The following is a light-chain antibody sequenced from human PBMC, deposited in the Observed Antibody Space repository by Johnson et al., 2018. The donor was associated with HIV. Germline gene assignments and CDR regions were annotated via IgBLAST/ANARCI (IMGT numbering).Light chain of an antibody. V-gene: IGLV1-51*01. Sequence: QSVLTQPPSVSAPPGQKVTISCSGSSSNIENNYVSWYQQLPETAPKLLIYDNNKRPSGIPDRFSGSKSGTSATLGITGLQTGDEADYYCGTWDSSLSVYVFGTGTKVTVL. CDR2: DNN. J-gene: IGLJ1*01. CDR3: GTWDSSLSVYV. CDR1: SSNIENNY.